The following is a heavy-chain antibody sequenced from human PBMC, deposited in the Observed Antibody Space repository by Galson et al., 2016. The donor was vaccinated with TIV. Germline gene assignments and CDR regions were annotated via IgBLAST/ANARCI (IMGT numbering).Heavy chain of an antibody. CDR3: ARKGYRYDSGGAGGLFDY. CDR1: GNTFNGYW. V-gene: IGHV5-51*01. Sequence: QSGAEVKKPGESLKISCKGSGNTFNGYWIGWVRQMPGKGPEWIGIIYPGDSDTRYSPSFQGQVTISADKSINTAYLQWSSLKASDTAMYYRARKGYRYDSGGAGGLFDYWGQGTLVTVSS. J-gene: IGHJ4*02. CDR2: IYPGDSDT. D-gene: IGHD5-18*01.